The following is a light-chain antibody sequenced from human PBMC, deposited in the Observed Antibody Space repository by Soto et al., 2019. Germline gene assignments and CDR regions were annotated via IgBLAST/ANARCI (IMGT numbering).Light chain of an antibody. CDR3: QQYGSSPTWT. CDR1: QSVSTY. Sequence: EIVLTQSPATLSLSPGERATLSCRASQSVSTYLAWYQQKPGQAPRLLIHDASNRATGIPDRFSGSGSGTDFTLTISRLEPEDSAVYYCQQYGSSPTWTFGQGTRLEI. CDR2: DAS. V-gene: IGKV3-20*01. J-gene: IGKJ5*01.